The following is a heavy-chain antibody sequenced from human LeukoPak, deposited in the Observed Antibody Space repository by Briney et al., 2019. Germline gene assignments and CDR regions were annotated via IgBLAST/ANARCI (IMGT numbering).Heavy chain of an antibody. CDR1: GFTFSSYA. CDR3: AKHPGSGWYMLDY. D-gene: IGHD6-19*01. CDR2: ISYDGSNK. J-gene: IGHJ4*02. Sequence: GRSLRLSCAASGFTFSSYAMHWVRQAPGKGLEWVAVISYDGSNKYYADSVKGRFTISRDNSKNTLYLQMNSLRAEDTAVYYCAKHPGSGWYMLDYWGQGTLVTVSS. V-gene: IGHV3-30-3*02.